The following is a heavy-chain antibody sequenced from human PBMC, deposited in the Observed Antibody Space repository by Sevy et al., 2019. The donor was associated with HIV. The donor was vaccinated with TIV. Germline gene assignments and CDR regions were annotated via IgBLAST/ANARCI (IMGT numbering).Heavy chain of an antibody. D-gene: IGHD2-2*03. CDR3: ARGGGYCSSSSCPLTYYYGMDV. J-gene: IGHJ6*02. CDR1: GFTFSDYY. CDR2: ISSSGSTI. Sequence: GGSLRLSCAASGFTFSDYYMSWIRQAPGKGLEWDSYISSSGSTIYCADSVKSRFTISRDNAKNSLYLQMNILRAEDTAVYYCARGGGYCSSSSCPLTYYYGMDVWGQGTTVTVSS. V-gene: IGHV3-11*01.